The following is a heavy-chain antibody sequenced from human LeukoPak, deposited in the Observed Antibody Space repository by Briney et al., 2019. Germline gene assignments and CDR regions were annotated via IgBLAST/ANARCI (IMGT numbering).Heavy chain of an antibody. CDR3: ATEGFYY. J-gene: IGHJ4*02. CDR2: ISRSGDIT. Sequence: GGSLRLSCAASGAAFTKYGMKWVRQAAGAGLEYISGISRSGDITHYADSVKGRFTISRDDVQNTLYLQMNSLRADDTALYYCATEGFYYWGPGTQVTVSS. CDR1: GAAFTKYG. V-gene: IGHV3-23*01.